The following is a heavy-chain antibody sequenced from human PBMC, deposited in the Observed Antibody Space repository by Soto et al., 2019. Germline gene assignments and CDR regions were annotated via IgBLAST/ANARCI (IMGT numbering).Heavy chain of an antibody. J-gene: IGHJ4*02. V-gene: IGHV1-2*04. D-gene: IGHD1-7*01. Sequence: ASVKVSCKASGYTFTGYYMHWVRQAPGQGLEWMGWINPNSGGTNYAQKFQGWVTMTRDTSISTAYMELSRLRSDDTAVYYCARSITGTTGGGCDYWGQGTLVPVSS. CDR3: ARSITGTTGGGCDY. CDR2: INPNSGGT. CDR1: GYTFTGYY.